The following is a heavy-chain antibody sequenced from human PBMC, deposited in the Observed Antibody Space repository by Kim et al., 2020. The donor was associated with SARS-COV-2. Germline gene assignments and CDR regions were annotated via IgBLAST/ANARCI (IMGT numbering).Heavy chain of an antibody. J-gene: IGHJ6*02. Sequence: ASVKVSCKASGYTFTSYAMHWVRQAPGQRLEWMGWINAGNGNTKYSQKFQGRVTITRDTSASTAYMELSSLRSEDTAVYYCARDLPPWFGELSYYYYGMDVWGQGTTVTVSS. V-gene: IGHV1-3*01. CDR1: GYTFTSYA. CDR3: ARDLPPWFGELSYYYYGMDV. CDR2: INAGNGNT. D-gene: IGHD3-10*01.